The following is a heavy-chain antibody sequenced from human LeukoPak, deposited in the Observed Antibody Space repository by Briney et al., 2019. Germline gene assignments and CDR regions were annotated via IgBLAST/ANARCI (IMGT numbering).Heavy chain of an antibody. J-gene: IGHJ4*02. CDR1: GGSVSSGSYY. CDR3: ARDSIVGGFAFDY. V-gene: IGHV4-61*01. D-gene: IGHD3-16*02. CDR2: IYYSGST. Sequence: PSETLSLTCTVSGGSVSSGSYYWSWIRQPPGKGLEWIGYIYYSGSTNYNPSLKGRVTISVDTSKNQFSLKLSSVTAADTAVYYCARDSIVGGFAFDYWGQGTLVTVSS.